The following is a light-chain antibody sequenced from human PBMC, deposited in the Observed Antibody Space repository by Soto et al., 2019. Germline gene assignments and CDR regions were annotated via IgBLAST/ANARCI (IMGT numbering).Light chain of an antibody. CDR1: QDISNY. Sequence: DIQMTQSPSSLSASVGDRVTITCQASQDISNYLNWYQQKPGKAPKLLIYAASSLQSGVPSRFSGSGSRTEFTLTISSLQPDDFATYYCQHYNSYSEAFGQGTKVDIK. CDR3: QHYNSYSEA. V-gene: IGKV1-16*01. J-gene: IGKJ1*01. CDR2: AAS.